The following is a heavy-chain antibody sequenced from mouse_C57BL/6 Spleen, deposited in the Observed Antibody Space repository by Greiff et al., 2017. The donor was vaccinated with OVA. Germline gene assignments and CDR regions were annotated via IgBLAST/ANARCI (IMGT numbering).Heavy chain of an antibody. D-gene: IGHD4-1*01. V-gene: IGHV14-4*01. CDR1: GFNIKDDY. Sequence: EVKLVESGAELVRPGASVKLSCTASGFNIKDDYMHWVKQRPEQGLEWIGWIDPENGDTEYASKFQGKATITADTSSNTAYLQLSSLTSEDTAVYYCTRGTGTWYFDVWGTGTTVTVSS. CDR3: TRGTGTWYFDV. J-gene: IGHJ1*03. CDR2: IDPENGDT.